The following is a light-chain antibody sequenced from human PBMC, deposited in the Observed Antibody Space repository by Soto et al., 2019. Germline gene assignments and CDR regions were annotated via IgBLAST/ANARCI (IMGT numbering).Light chain of an antibody. J-gene: IGKJ4*01. CDR3: QQRSNWPLT. Sequence: IVLTQSPATLSLSPGERATLSCRASQSVSSYLAWYQQEPGQAPRLLIYDASNRATGIPARFSGSGSGTDFTLTISSLEPEDFAVYYCQQRSNWPLTFGGGTTV. CDR1: QSVSSY. CDR2: DAS. V-gene: IGKV3-11*01.